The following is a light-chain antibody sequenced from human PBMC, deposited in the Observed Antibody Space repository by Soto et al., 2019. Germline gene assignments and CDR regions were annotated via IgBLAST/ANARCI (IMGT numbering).Light chain of an antibody. CDR2: GNS. J-gene: IGLJ2*01. CDR3: QSYDSSLSGSVV. V-gene: IGLV1-40*01. CDR1: SSNIGAGYD. Sequence: QLVLTQPPSVSGAPGQRGTISCTGSSSNIGAGYDVHWYQQLPGTAPKLLIYGNSNRPSGVPDRFSGSKSGTSASLAITGLHAEDEADYYCQSYDSSLSGSVVFGGGTKLTVL.